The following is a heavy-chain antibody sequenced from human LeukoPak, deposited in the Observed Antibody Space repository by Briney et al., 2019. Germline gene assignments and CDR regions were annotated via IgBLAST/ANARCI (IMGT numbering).Heavy chain of an antibody. Sequence: GGSLRLSCTASGFTFGDYAVSWVRRAPGRGLEWVGLIRRRAFGETADYAASVKGRFTISRDDSKSIAYLQMNSLKTEDTAVYYCTREGAAAAYGMDVWGQGTTVTLSS. V-gene: IGHV3-49*04. J-gene: IGHJ6*02. CDR1: GFTFGDYA. CDR3: TREGAAAAYGMDV. D-gene: IGHD6-13*01. CDR2: IRRRAFGETA.